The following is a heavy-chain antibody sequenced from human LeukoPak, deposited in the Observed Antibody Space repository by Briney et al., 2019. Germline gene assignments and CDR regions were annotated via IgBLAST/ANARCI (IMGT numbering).Heavy chain of an antibody. J-gene: IGHJ3*01. D-gene: IGHD4-23*01. Sequence: GTSVKVSCKASGYTFTSYDINWVRQATGQGLEWMGWMNPNNGHTGYAQKFQGRVTMTRDTSTTTVYLELSSLRSEDTAVYYCARDMSTRVTPISYAFDVWGQGTMVTVSS. CDR2: MNPNNGHT. CDR3: ARDMSTRVTPISYAFDV. V-gene: IGHV1-8*01. CDR1: GYTFTSYD.